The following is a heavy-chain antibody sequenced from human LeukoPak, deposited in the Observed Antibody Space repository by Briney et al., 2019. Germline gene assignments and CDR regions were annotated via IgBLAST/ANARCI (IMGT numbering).Heavy chain of an antibody. J-gene: IGHJ4*02. Sequence: PGGSLRLSCSASGFTFSSYAMHWVRQAPGKGLEWVAVISYDGSNKYYADSVKGRFTISRDNSKNTLYLQMNSLRAEDTAAYYCARDRGYYYDSSGYPDYWGQGTLVTVSS. CDR3: ARDRGYYYDSSGYPDY. D-gene: IGHD3-22*01. V-gene: IGHV3-30-3*01. CDR2: ISYDGSNK. CDR1: GFTFSSYA.